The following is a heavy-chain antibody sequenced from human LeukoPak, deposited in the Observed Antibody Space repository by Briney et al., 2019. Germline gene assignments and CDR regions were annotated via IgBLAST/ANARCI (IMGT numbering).Heavy chain of an antibody. CDR1: GFTFSSYG. V-gene: IGHV3-30*02. CDR3: AKDLPITMVRGVASFSFDI. D-gene: IGHD3-10*01. Sequence: GGSLRLSCAASGFTFSSYGMHWVRQAPGKGLEWVAFIRYDGSNKYYADSVKGRFTISRDNSKNTLYLQMNSLRAEDTAVYYCAKDLPITMVRGVASFSFDIWGQGTMVTVSS. J-gene: IGHJ3*02. CDR2: IRYDGSNK.